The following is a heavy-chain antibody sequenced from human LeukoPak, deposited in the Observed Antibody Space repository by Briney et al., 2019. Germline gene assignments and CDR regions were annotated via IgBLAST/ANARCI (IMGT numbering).Heavy chain of an antibody. V-gene: IGHV3-64*01. CDR1: GFTFSNYA. CDR2: ISSNGGNT. J-gene: IGHJ3*02. CDR3: ARGYSRAAFDI. Sequence: GGSLRLSCAASGFTFSNYAMHWVRQAPGKGLEYVSAISSNGGNTYYANSVKGRFTISRDNSKNTLYLQMGSLRAEDMARYYCARGYSRAAFDIWGQGTMVTVSS. D-gene: IGHD2-15*01.